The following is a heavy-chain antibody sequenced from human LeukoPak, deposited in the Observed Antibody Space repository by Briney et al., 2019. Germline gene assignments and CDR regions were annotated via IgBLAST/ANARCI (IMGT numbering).Heavy chain of an antibody. V-gene: IGHV1-2*02. CDR3: ARVPTMIRGVGYFDP. CDR2: INPNSGGT. Sequence: ASVKVSCKASGYTFTSYGISWVRQAPGQGLEWMGWINPNSGGTNYAQKFQGRVTMTRDTSINTAYMELSGLRSDDTAVYYCARVPTMIRGVGYFDPWGQGTLVTVSS. D-gene: IGHD3-10*01. CDR1: GYTFTSYG. J-gene: IGHJ5*02.